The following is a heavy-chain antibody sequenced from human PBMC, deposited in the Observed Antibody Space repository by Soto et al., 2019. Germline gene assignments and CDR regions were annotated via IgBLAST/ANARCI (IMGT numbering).Heavy chain of an antibody. Sequence: EVQLVESGGGLVHPGRSLRLSCAASGFTFDDYAMHWVRQAPGKGLEWVAGISWRSDSIGYADVVRGRFTISRDNGKNSVYLEANGLTAEDTALYYCVKGGGWEPRYFFDFWGQGTPVTVSS. V-gene: IGHV3-9*01. J-gene: IGHJ4*02. CDR3: VKGGGWEPRYFFDF. CDR1: GFTFDDYA. CDR2: ISWRSDSI. D-gene: IGHD1-26*01.